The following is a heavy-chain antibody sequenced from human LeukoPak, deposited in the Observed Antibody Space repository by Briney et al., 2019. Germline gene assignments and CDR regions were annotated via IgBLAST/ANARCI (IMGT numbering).Heavy chain of an antibody. Sequence: SETLSLTCTVSGGAITSHYWTWIRQSPVKELQWIGDISNSGSTSYNPSLKSRVTVSIDTSKNQFSLKLSSVTAADTAVYYCGRDAFVGYFSYYYMVVWGKGTRVSVSS. CDR1: GGAITSHY. CDR2: ISNSGST. CDR3: GRDAFVGYFSYYYMVV. J-gene: IGHJ6*03. V-gene: IGHV4-59*11.